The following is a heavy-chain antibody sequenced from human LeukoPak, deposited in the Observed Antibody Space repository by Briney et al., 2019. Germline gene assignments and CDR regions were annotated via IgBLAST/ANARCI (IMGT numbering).Heavy chain of an antibody. D-gene: IGHD2-8*02. J-gene: IGHJ4*02. Sequence: GSLELSFAASGFPFKSYAMSWVRPASGKGLEWVSAISGSGGSTYYADSVKGRFTISRDNSKNTLFLQMNSMRAEDTAVYYCAKRPHCTGPGCHHIEYWGQGTLVTVSS. V-gene: IGHV3-23*01. CDR2: ISGSGGST. CDR3: AKRPHCTGPGCHHIEY. CDR1: GFPFKSYA.